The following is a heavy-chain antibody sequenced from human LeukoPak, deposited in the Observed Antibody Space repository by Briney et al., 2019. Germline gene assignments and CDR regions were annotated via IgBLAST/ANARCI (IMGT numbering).Heavy chain of an antibody. CDR3: ARSLRVRGVPDYMDV. Sequence: GGSLGPSCAASGFTVSNNYITLVRPAPGKGLEWGSVIYKSAITYYADTVRGRFTISRDNSKNTLYLQMNSLRAEDTAVYYCARSLRVRGVPDYMDVWGKGTTVTISS. CDR2: IYKSAIT. CDR1: GFTVSNNY. J-gene: IGHJ6*03. V-gene: IGHV3-53*01. D-gene: IGHD3-10*01.